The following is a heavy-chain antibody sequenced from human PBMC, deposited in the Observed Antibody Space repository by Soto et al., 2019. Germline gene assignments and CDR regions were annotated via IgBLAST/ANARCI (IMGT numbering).Heavy chain of an antibody. J-gene: IGHJ6*02. CDR3: ARHISNFRYDYYAMDV. CDR1: GYTSTDYW. Sequence: LGESLKISCKGSGYTSTDYWIGWVRQLPGKGLEWMGIIYPGDSDTRYSPSFQGHVTITVDKSTNTAYLQWNTLRASDTAMYYWARHISNFRYDYYAMDVWGQGTTVTVSS. D-gene: IGHD4-4*01. V-gene: IGHV5-51*01. CDR2: IYPGDSDT.